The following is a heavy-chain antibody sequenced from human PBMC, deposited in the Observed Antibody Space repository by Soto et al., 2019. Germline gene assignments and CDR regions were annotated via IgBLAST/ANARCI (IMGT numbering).Heavy chain of an antibody. Sequence: GGSLRLSCAASGFTFSSYAISWVRQAPGKGLEWVSAISGSGGSTYYADSVKVRFTISRDNSKNTLYLQMNSLRAEDTAVYYCAKDSAKLLWFGELLYYFDYWGQGTLVTVSS. D-gene: IGHD3-10*01. J-gene: IGHJ4*02. CDR2: ISGSGGST. CDR3: AKDSAKLLWFGELLYYFDY. V-gene: IGHV3-23*01. CDR1: GFTFSSYA.